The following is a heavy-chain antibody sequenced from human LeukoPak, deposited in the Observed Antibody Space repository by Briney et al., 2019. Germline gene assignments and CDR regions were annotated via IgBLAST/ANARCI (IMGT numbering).Heavy chain of an antibody. CDR3: ARVSSEGKVIPRRYYYMDV. J-gene: IGHJ6*03. CDR1: GGPFSGYY. Sequence: PSETLSLTCAVYGGPFSGYYWSWIRQPPGKGLEWIGEINHSGSTNYNPSLKSRVTISIDTSKNQFSLNLSSVTAADTAVYYCARVSSEGKVIPRRYYYMDVWGKGTTVTVSS. CDR2: INHSGST. V-gene: IGHV4-34*01. D-gene: IGHD3-10*01.